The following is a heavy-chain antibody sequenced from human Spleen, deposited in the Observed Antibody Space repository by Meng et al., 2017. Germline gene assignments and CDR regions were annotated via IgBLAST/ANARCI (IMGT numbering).Heavy chain of an antibody. CDR1: GFTFRTYG. J-gene: IGHJ5*02. CDR2: INNDGGSR. D-gene: IGHD6-13*01. Sequence: EVQLVESGGGLVQPGGSLRFSCAASGFTFRTYGMHWVRQAPGKGLVWGSRINNDGGSRNYADSVKGRFTIARDNAKNTLYLQMNSLRAEDTAVYYCARGGIATTGTSAWGQGTLVTVSS. V-gene: IGHV3-74*01. CDR3: ARGGIATTGTSA.